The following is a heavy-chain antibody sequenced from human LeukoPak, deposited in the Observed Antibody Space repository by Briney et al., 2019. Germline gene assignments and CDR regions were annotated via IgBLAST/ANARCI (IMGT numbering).Heavy chain of an antibody. J-gene: IGHJ6*03. D-gene: IGHD1-26*01. V-gene: IGHV3-23*01. CDR2: ISGSGGST. Sequence: PGGSLRLSCAASGFTFSSYGMSWVRQAPGKGLEWVSAISGSGGSTYYADSVKGRFTISRDNSKNTLYLQMNSLRAEDTAVYYCANQVGATRVSYYYYYMDVWGKGTTVTVSS. CDR1: GFTFSSYG. CDR3: ANQVGATRVSYYYYYMDV.